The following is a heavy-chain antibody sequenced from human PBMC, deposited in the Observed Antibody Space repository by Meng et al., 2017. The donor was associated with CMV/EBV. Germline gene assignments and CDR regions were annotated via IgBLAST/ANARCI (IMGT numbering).Heavy chain of an antibody. CDR2: ISAYNGNT. V-gene: IGHV1-18*01. D-gene: IGHD3-16*01. CDR1: GYTFTGFG. CDR3: ARVGGGNWFDP. Sequence: QFKRVRWGREGKKPGAPVKVSCKASGYTFTGFGISLVRQAPGQGREWMGWISAYNGNTNYAQKLQGRVTMTTDTSTSTAYMELRSLRSDDTAVYYCARVGGGNWFDPWGQGTLVTVSS. J-gene: IGHJ5*02.